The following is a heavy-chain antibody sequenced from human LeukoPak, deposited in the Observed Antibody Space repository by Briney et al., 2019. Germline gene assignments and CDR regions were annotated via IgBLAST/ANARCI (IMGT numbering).Heavy chain of an antibody. CDR1: GGTFSSYA. CDR2: IIPIFGTA. J-gene: IGHJ6*03. CDR3: ARDYGSGSYYGYMDV. D-gene: IGHD3-10*01. Sequence: ASVKVSCKASGGTFSSYAISWVRQAPGQGLEWMGGIIPIFGTANYAQKFQGRVTITADKSTSTAYMELSSLRSEDTAVYYCARDYGSGSYYGYMDVWGKGTTVTVSS. V-gene: IGHV1-69*06.